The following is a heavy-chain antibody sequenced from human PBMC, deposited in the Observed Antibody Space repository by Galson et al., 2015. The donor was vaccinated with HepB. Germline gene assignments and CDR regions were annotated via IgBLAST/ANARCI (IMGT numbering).Heavy chain of an antibody. J-gene: IGHJ4*02. D-gene: IGHD1-26*01. CDR1: GFTFTSSA. Sequence: SVKVSCKASGFTFTSSAVQWVRQARGQRLEWIGWIVVGSGNTNYAQKFQERVTITRDMPTSTAYMELSSLRSEDTAVYYCAAVPTAGQWELLGGADYWGQGTLVTVSS. CDR3: AAVPTAGQWELLGGADY. CDR2: IVVGSGNT. V-gene: IGHV1-58*01.